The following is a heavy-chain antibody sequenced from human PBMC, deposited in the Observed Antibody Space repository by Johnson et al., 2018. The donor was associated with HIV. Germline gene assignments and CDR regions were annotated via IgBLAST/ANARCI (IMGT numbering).Heavy chain of an antibody. J-gene: IGHJ3*02. D-gene: IGHD1-26*01. V-gene: IGHV3-20*04. Sequence: EVQLVESGGGVVRPGGSLRLSCAASGFTFDDFGMGWVRQAPGKGLEWVSGNNWNGGRTGYADSVTGRFTISRDNAKNYLYLQMNSLRAEDTAVYYCARGGADHDAFDIWGQGTMVTVSS. CDR1: GFTFDDFG. CDR3: ARGGADHDAFDI. CDR2: NNWNGGRT.